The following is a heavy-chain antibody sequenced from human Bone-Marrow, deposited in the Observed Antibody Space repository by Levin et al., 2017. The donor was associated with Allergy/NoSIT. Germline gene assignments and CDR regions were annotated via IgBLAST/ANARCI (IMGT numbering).Heavy chain of an antibody. D-gene: IGHD2/OR15-2a*01. V-gene: IGHV3-23*01. CDR3: AKDVVLSSSDPFDV. Sequence: GGSLRLSCAASGFNFRTYAMSWVRQAPGKGLEWVSAINNRGAFTYYSDSVRGRFTISRDNSQNTVYLEMNSLRPDDSGVYFCAKDVVLSSSDPFDVWGQGTMVTVSS. CDR1: GFNFRTYA. J-gene: IGHJ3*01. CDR2: INNRGAFT.